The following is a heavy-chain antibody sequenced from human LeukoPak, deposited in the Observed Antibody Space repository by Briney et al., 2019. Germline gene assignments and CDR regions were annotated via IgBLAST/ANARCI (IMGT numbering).Heavy chain of an antibody. Sequence: SETLSLTCTVSGGSINSYYWSWIRQPPGKGLEWIGEINHSGSTNYNPSLKSRVTISVDTSKNQFSLKLSSVTAADTAVYYCARDRSFFGWFDPWGQGTLVTVSS. V-gene: IGHV4-34*01. CDR2: INHSGST. CDR1: GGSINSYY. CDR3: ARDRSFFGWFDP. D-gene: IGHD3-16*01. J-gene: IGHJ5*02.